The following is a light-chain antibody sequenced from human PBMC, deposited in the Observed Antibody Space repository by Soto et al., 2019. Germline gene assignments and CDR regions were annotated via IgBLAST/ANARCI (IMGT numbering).Light chain of an antibody. J-gene: IGKJ5*01. Sequence: DIVMTQSPLSLPVTPGEPASISCRSSQSLLHSNGYNYLDWYLQKPGQSPQLLIYLGSNRASGVHDRFSGSGSGTDFTLKISRVEAEDVGVYYCMQALQTPTCGQGTRLEIK. CDR1: QSLLHSNGYNY. CDR2: LGS. CDR3: MQALQTPT. V-gene: IGKV2-28*01.